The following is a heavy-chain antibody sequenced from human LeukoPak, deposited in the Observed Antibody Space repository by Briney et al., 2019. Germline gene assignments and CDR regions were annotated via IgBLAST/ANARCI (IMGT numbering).Heavy chain of an antibody. CDR1: GFTFSSYS. J-gene: IGHJ4*02. CDR2: ISSSSSYI. Sequence: GGSLRLSCAASGFTFSSYSMNWVRQAPGKGLEWVSSISSSSSYIYYADSVKGRFTISRDNAKNSLYLQMNSLRAEDTAVYYCATGGGSSGWYSYVDYWGQGTLVTVSS. V-gene: IGHV3-21*04. D-gene: IGHD6-19*01. CDR3: ATGGGSSGWYSYVDY.